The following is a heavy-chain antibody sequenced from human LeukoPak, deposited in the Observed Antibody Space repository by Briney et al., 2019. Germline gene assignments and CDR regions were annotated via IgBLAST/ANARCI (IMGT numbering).Heavy chain of an antibody. CDR1: GGSISSGDYY. V-gene: IGHV4-30-4*01. D-gene: IGHD6-13*01. CDR2: IYYSGST. J-gene: IGHJ6*02. CDR3: ARVQTLAAAGNYYYGMDV. Sequence: SQTLSLTCTVSGGSISSGDYYWSWIRQPPGKGLEWIGYIYYSGSTYYNPSLKSRVTISVDTSKNQFSLKLSSATAADTAVYYCARVQTLAAAGNYYYGMDVWGQGTTVTVSS.